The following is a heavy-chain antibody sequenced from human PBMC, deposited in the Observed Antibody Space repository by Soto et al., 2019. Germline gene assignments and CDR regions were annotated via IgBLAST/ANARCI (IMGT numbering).Heavy chain of an antibody. CDR3: ARAAGYYYDSSGFPWFDP. J-gene: IGHJ5*02. CDR2: IIPSFGTA. D-gene: IGHD3-22*01. CDR1: GGTFSSYA. Sequence: QVQLVQSGAEVKKPGSSVKVSCKASGGTFSSYAISWVRQAPGQGLEWMGGIIPSFGTANYAQKFQGRVTITADESTSTAYMELSSLRSEDTAVYYCARAAGYYYDSSGFPWFDPWGQGTLVTVSA. V-gene: IGHV1-69*01.